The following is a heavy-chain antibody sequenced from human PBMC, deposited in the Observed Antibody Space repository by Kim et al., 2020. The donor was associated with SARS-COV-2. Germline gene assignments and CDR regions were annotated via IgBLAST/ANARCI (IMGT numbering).Heavy chain of an antibody. CDR3: AKDIGYYYDSSGFDY. J-gene: IGHJ4*02. CDR2: ISWSGGSI. Sequence: GGSLRLSCAASGFTFDDYDMRWVRQAPGKGLEWVSCISWSGGSIDYADSVKGRFTISRDNAKNSLYLQMNSLRAEDTALYYCAKDIGYYYDSSGFDYWGQGTPVTVSS. CDR1: GFTFDDYD. D-gene: IGHD3-22*01. V-gene: IGHV3-9*01.